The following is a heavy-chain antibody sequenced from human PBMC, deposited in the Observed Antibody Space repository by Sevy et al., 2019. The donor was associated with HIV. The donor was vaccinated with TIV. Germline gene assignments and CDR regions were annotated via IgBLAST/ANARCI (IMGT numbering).Heavy chain of an antibody. Sequence: GGSLRLSCATSGFTFRNYSMNWVRQAPGKGLEWVSTISDRNNYIFYADSVKGRFTIPRANAMKSVFLQMNSLRADDTAVYYCASNYDSSGYRFDYWGQGILVTVSS. V-gene: IGHV3-21*01. CDR2: ISDRNNYI. CDR1: GFTFRNYS. J-gene: IGHJ4*02. CDR3: ASNYDSSGYRFDY. D-gene: IGHD3-22*01.